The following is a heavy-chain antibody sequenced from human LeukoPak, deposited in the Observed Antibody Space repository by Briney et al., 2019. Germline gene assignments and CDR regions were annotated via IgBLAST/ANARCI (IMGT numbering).Heavy chain of an antibody. J-gene: IGHJ4*02. V-gene: IGHV3-53*01. Sequence: GGSLRLSCTASGSTVSSNYMSWVRQAPGKGLEWVSVIYSGGSTYYADSVKGRFTISRDNSKNTLYLQMNSLRAEDTAVYYCAKVNADYYDSSGYPGSWGQGTLVTVSS. CDR3: AKVNADYYDSSGYPGS. CDR2: IYSGGST. CDR1: GSTVSSNY. D-gene: IGHD3-22*01.